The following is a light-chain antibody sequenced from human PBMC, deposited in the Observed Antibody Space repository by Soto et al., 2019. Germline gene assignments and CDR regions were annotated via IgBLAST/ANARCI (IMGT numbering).Light chain of an antibody. Sequence: EIVMTQSPATLSVSPGERATHSCRASQSVSSNLAWYQQKPGQAPRLLIYGASTRATGIPARFSGSGSGTEFTLTISSLQSEDFAVYYCQQYITWNTFGQGTKLEIK. CDR3: QQYITWNT. V-gene: IGKV3-15*01. CDR2: GAS. J-gene: IGKJ2*01. CDR1: QSVSSN.